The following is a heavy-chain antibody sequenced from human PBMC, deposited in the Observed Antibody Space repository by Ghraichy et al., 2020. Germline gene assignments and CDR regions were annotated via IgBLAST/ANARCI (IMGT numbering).Heavy chain of an antibody. CDR1: ELTFSSYA. Sequence: LSLTCAASELTFSSYAMSWVRQAPGKGLEWVPAIGIGGGNTYYADSVMGRFTISRDDSKNTLYLQTNSLRAEDTAVYYCAKGGLAVKGFDYWGQGTLVTVSS. CDR2: IGIGGGNT. J-gene: IGHJ4*02. V-gene: IGHV3-23*01. D-gene: IGHD2-15*01. CDR3: AKGGLAVKGFDY.